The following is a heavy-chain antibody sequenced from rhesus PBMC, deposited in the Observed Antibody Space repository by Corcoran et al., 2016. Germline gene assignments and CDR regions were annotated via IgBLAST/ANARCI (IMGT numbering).Heavy chain of an antibody. CDR2: INGNSGST. Sequence: QVQLQESGPGLVQPSETLSLTCTVPGASLSSNWWSWIRQPPGKGLGGVGEINGNSGSTNYNPSLKSRVTISKDASKNQFSLKLSSVTAADTAVYYCAREGSYCTGSGCYALYFDYWGQGVLVTVSS. D-gene: IGHD2-21*01. CDR1: GASLSSNW. V-gene: IGHV4-80*01. CDR3: AREGSYCTGSGCYALYFDY. J-gene: IGHJ4*01.